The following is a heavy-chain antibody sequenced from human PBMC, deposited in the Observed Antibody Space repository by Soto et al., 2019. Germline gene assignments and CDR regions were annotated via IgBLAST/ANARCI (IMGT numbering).Heavy chain of an antibody. CDR2: INQGGSEM. J-gene: IGHJ4*02. V-gene: IGHV3-7*02. Sequence: SLRLSCVGSGITFSDHWMTWLRQAPGKGLEWVANINQGGSEMYFVDSVRGRFSISRDNTKNSLYLQMNNLRADDTAVYYCATRPPAKTYYAVFDYWGQG. D-gene: IGHD3-10*01. CDR3: ATRPPAKTYYAVFDY. CDR1: GITFSDHW.